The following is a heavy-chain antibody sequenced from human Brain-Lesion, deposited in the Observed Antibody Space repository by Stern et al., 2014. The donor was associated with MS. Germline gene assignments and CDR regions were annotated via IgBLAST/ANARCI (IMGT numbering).Heavy chain of an antibody. V-gene: IGHV3-23*04. CDR3: AKGRRVQLWSXXXX. D-gene: IGHD2-21*01. Sequence: VHLVESGGGLVRPGGSLRLSCAASGFTFRHFDTNWVRQAQGKGLECVSGTSGSGNKTYYTDSTMGRFTISRDNSNNTLYLQMNSLGAEDTAIYYCAKGRRVQLWSXXXXWGQGNLVTVSS. CDR2: TSGSGNKT. J-gene: IGHJ4*02. CDR1: GFTFRHFD.